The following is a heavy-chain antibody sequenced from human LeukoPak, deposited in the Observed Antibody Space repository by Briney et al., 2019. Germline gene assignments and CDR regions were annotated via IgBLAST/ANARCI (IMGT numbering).Heavy chain of an antibody. D-gene: IGHD3-9*01. CDR1: GFTFSSYT. Sequence: GGSLRLSCAASGFTFSSYTMNWVRQAPGEGLEWVSSISSSSSYIYYADSVKGRFTISRDNAKNSLYLQMNSLRAEDTAVYYCARDLTGWGAFDIWGQGTMVTVSS. V-gene: IGHV3-21*01. CDR3: ARDLTGWGAFDI. J-gene: IGHJ3*02. CDR2: ISSSSSYI.